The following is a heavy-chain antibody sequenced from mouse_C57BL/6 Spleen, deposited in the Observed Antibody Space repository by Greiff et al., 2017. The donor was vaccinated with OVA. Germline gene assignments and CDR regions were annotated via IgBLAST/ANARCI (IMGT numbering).Heavy chain of an antibody. V-gene: IGHV1-50*01. D-gene: IGHD2-4*01. J-gene: IGHJ4*01. CDR1: GYTFTSYW. CDR2: IDPSDSYT. CDR3: ARRYYDYDEGYAMDY. Sequence: VQLQQPGAELVKPGASVKLSCKASGYTFTSYWMQWVKQRPGQGLEWIGEIDPSDSYTNYNQKFKGKATLTVDTSSSPAYMQLSSLTSENSAVYYCARRYYDYDEGYAMDYWGQGTSVTVSS.